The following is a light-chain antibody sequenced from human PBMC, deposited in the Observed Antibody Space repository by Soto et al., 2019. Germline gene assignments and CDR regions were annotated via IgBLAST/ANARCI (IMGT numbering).Light chain of an antibody. CDR3: QSYDSSLSVV. CDR2: GNS. Sequence: QSVLTQPPSVSGAPGQRVTISCTGSSSNIGAGYDVPWYQQLPGTAPKLLIYGNSNRPSGVPDRFSGSKSGTSASLAITGLQPEDEADYYCQSYDSSLSVVFGAGTKLTVL. CDR1: SSNIGAGYD. V-gene: IGLV1-40*01. J-gene: IGLJ2*01.